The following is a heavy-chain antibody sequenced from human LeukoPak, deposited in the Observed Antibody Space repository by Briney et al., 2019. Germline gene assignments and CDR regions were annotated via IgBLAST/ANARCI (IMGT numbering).Heavy chain of an antibody. CDR3: ARDPTPYYDFWSGWSPRRGPCFDI. D-gene: IGHD3-3*01. CDR2: ISAYNGNT. CDR1: GYTLTELS. J-gene: IGHJ3*02. Sequence: ASVKVSCKVSGYTLTELSMHWVRQAPGKGLEWMGWISAYNGNTNYAQKLQGRVTMTTDTSTSTAYMELRSLRSDDTAVYYCARDPTPYYDFWSGWSPRRGPCFDIWGQGTMVTVSS. V-gene: IGHV1-18*01.